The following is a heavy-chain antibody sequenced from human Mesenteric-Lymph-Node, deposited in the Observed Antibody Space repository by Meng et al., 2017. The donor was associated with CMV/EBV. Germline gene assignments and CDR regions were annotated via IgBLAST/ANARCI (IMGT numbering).Heavy chain of an antibody. Sequence: GGSLRLSCTASGFLFSSFTMNWVRQAPGQGLEWVAGISFDGDGRYDADSVKGRFTISRDNSTNTLFLQMNSLRPEDTAVYYCARAVAAAEYFDLWGQGTLVTVSS. CDR1: GFLFSSFT. D-gene: IGHD6-13*01. CDR2: ISFDGDGR. J-gene: IGHJ4*02. CDR3: ARAVAAAEYFDL. V-gene: IGHV3-30-3*01.